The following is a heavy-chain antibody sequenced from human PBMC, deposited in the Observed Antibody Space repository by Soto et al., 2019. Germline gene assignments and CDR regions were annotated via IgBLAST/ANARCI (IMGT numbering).Heavy chain of an antibody. CDR2: IYHTGST. CDR1: GSSISSGDHY. CDR3: ARAVIPAAPYAY. V-gene: IGHV4-30-4*01. J-gene: IGHJ4*02. D-gene: IGHD2-2*01. Sequence: SETLSLTCTVSGSSISSGDHYWSWIRQPPGKGLEWIGYIYHTGSTYFNPSLKSRISMSVDTSKDQIYLNVTSVTAADAAVYFCARAVIPAAPYAYWGQGTLVTVSS.